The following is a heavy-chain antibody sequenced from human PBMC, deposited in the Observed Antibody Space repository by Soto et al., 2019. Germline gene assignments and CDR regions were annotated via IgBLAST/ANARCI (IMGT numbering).Heavy chain of an antibody. CDR2: INGRGDDT. J-gene: IGHJ4*02. Sequence: GGSLRLSCAASGFTFSSYAMSWVRQAPGKGLEWVSTINGRGDDTDYADSVKGRFTISRDNFRNTLFLQMNSLRAEDTAVYYCAKRTPYYFDSWGQGTLVTVYS. CDR1: GFTFSSYA. CDR3: AKRTPYYFDS. V-gene: IGHV3-23*01.